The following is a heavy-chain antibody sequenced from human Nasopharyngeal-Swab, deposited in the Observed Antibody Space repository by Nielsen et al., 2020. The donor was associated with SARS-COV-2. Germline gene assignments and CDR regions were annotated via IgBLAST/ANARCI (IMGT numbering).Heavy chain of an antibody. Sequence: WIRQPPGKGLEWIGHISYSGSTHYDPSFRSRVTMSVDTSKNQFSLKLTSVTAADTAVYYCVRHEGGTTLDYWGQGTLVTVSS. D-gene: IGHD1-7*01. CDR3: VRHEGGTTLDY. CDR2: ISYSGST. J-gene: IGHJ4*02. V-gene: IGHV4-59*08.